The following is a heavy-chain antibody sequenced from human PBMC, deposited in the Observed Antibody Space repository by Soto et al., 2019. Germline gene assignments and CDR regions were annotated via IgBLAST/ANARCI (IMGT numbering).Heavy chain of an antibody. J-gene: IGHJ6*02. D-gene: IGHD2-2*01. Sequence: QVQLVQSGAEVKKPGSSVKVSCKASGGTFSSYVISWVRQAPGQGLEWMGGIIPIFGTANYAQKFQGRVTITADESTSTAYMELSSLRSEDTAVYYCARQAPIYCSSTSCRVGYYYYYGMDVWGQGTTVTVSS. CDR3: ARQAPIYCSSTSCRVGYYYYYGMDV. V-gene: IGHV1-69*01. CDR1: GGTFSSYV. CDR2: IIPIFGTA.